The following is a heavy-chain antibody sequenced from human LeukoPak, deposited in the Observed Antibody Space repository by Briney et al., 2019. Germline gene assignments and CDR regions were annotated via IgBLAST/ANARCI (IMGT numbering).Heavy chain of an antibody. Sequence: GGSLRLSCTASGFSFSDHYMTWMRHAPGKGLEWISYITSSGRSTDYADSVKGRFIISRDNAMNSMFLQMSSLRVDDTAVYYCTRGPDYGDPDWGQGTLVTVSS. D-gene: IGHD2-21*01. CDR3: TRGPDYGDPD. V-gene: IGHV3-11*01. CDR2: ITSSGRST. J-gene: IGHJ4*02. CDR1: GFSFSDHY.